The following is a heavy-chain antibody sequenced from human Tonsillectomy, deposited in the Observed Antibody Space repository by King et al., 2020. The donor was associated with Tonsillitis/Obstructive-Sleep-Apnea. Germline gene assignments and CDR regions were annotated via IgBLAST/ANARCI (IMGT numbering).Heavy chain of an antibody. D-gene: IGHD3-22*01. CDR2: INHSGST. V-gene: IGHV4-34*01. Sequence: VQLQQWGAGLLKPSETLSLTCAVYGGSFSGYYWSWIRQPPGKGLEWIGEINHSGSTNYNPSLKSRVTISVDTSKNQFSLKLSSVTAADTAVYYCARGPLITMIVVVTYNWFDPWGQGTLATVSS. CDR3: ARGPLITMIVVVTYNWFDP. J-gene: IGHJ5*02. CDR1: GGSFSGYY.